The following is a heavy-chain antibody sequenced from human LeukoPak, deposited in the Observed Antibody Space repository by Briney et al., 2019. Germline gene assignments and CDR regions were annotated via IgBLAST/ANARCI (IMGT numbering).Heavy chain of an antibody. D-gene: IGHD1-14*01. V-gene: IGHV3-11*01. CDR2: ISSSGSTI. CDR3: ARITWRQKRYYFDY. Sequence: GGSLRLSCAASGFTFSDYYMSWIRQAPGKGLEWVSYISSSGSTIYYADAVKGRFTISRDNAKNSLYLQMNSLRAENTAVYYCARITWRQKRYYFDYWGQGTLVTVSS. CDR1: GFTFSDYY. J-gene: IGHJ4*02.